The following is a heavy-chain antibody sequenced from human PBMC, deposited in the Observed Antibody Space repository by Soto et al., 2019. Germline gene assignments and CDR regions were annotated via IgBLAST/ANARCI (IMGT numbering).Heavy chain of an antibody. D-gene: IGHD5-18*01. CDR3: ARQIYGSDTGPNFQYYFDS. CDR1: GYSFPVYW. Sequence: GEPQTISSKGAGYSFPVYWITWVRPKPGKGLVWMGRIDPSDSQTYYSPSFRGHVTISVTKSITTVFLQWSSLRASDTAMYYCARQIYGSDTGPNFQYYFDSWGQGTPVTVSS. V-gene: IGHV5-10-1*01. CDR2: IDPSDSQT. J-gene: IGHJ4*02.